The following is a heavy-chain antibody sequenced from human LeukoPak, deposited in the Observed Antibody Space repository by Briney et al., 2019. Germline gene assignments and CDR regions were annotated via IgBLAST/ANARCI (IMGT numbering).Heavy chain of an antibody. D-gene: IGHD4-17*01. V-gene: IGHV3-30*18. CDR1: GFTFSSYG. CDR3: AKDTSLTVTTYYFDY. Sequence: GGSLRLSCAASGFTFSSYGMHWVRQAPGKGLEWVAVISYDGSNKYYADSVKGRFTISRDNSKNTLYLQMNSLRAEDTAVYYCAKDTSLTVTTYYFDYWGQGTLVTVSS. J-gene: IGHJ4*02. CDR2: ISYDGSNK.